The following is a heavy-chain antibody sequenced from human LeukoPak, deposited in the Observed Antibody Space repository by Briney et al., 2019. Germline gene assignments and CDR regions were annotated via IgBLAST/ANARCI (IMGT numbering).Heavy chain of an antibody. CDR3: ARLGDCTNGVCLENWYFDL. V-gene: IGHV4-34*01. J-gene: IGHJ2*01. Sequence: PSETLSLTCAVYGGSFSGYYWSWIRQPPGKGLEWIGEINHSGSTNYNPSLKSRVTISVDTSKNQFSLKLSSVTAADTAVYYCARLGDCTNGVCLENWYFDLWGRGTLVTVSS. CDR2: INHSGST. D-gene: IGHD2-8*01. CDR1: GGSFSGYY.